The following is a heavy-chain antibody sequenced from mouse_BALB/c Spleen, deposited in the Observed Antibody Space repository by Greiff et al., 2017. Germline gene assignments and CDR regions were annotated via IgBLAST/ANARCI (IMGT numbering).Heavy chain of an antibody. D-gene: IGHD2-4*01. Sequence: LQQPGAELVKPGASVKMSCTASGYTFTSYNMHWVKQTPGQGLEWIGAIYPGNGDTSYNQKFKGKATLTADKSSSTAYMQLSSLTSEDSAVYYCARSGGLPHYYAMDYWGQGTSVTGSS. CDR3: ARSGGLPHYYAMDY. CDR1: GYTFTSYN. J-gene: IGHJ4*01. CDR2: IYPGNGDT. V-gene: IGHV1-12*01.